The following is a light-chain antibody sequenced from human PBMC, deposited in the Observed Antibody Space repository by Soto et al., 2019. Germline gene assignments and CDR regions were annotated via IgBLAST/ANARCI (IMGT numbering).Light chain of an antibody. Sequence: ALTQPASVSGSPGQSITISCTGTSSDVGGYNLVSWYQQHPCKDPKLMIYEVSKRPSGVSNRFSGSKSGNTASLTISGLQAEDGADYYCCSYAGSSFYVFGTGTKVTVL. CDR2: EVS. J-gene: IGLJ1*01. CDR1: SSDVGGYNL. CDR3: CSYAGSSFYV. V-gene: IGLV2-23*02.